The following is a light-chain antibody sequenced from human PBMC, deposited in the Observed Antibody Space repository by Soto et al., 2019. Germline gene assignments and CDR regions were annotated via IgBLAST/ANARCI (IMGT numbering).Light chain of an antibody. CDR3: QQSGSKRIT. V-gene: IGKV1-17*01. CDR1: QGIRND. CDR2: AES. Sequence: DIPMTRSPSSXSEPHSPRVPTPCRERQGIRNDLGWYKKKKGKEXKXXXYAESSLQSGVQSRLRGSGSGKEFTINISRMEPEDFEVYYCQQSGSKRITFGQGTRLEI. J-gene: IGKJ5*01.